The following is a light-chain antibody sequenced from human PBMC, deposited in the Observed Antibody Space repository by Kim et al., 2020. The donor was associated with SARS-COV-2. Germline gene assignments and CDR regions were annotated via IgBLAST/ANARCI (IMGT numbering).Light chain of an antibody. CDR2: GAF. Sequence: EIVMTQSPATLSVSPGERATLSCRASQSVSSNLAWYQHKPGQAPRLLIYGAFTRATGIPARFSGSGSGTEFTLTISSLQSEDFAVYYCQQYNKWPPWTFGQGTKVDIK. V-gene: IGKV3-15*01. J-gene: IGKJ1*01. CDR3: QQYNKWPPWT. CDR1: QSVSSN.